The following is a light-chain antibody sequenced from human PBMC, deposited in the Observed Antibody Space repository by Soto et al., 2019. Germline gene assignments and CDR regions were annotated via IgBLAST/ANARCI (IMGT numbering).Light chain of an antibody. V-gene: IGLV3-1*01. CDR2: QDN. Sequence: SYELTQPPSVSVSPGQTASITCSGDKLGDKYACWYQQKPGQSPVLVIYQDNKRPSGIPERFSGSNSGNTATLTISGTQAMDEADYYCQAWDSTTASVIFGGGTQLDRP. CDR3: QAWDSTTASVI. CDR1: KLGDKY. J-gene: IGLJ2*01.